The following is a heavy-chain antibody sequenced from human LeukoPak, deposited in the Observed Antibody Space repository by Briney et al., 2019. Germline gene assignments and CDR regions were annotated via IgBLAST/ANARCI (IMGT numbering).Heavy chain of an antibody. CDR3: ARGLVVGGTGVWAFDI. CDR1: GFTVSNNY. V-gene: IGHV3-66*01. D-gene: IGHD1-26*01. Sequence: GGSLRLSCAASGFTVSNNYMSWVRQAPGKGLEWVSDIYKVGNTFYADFVKGRFTISRDNSKNTLYLQMNSLGGEDTAVYYCARGLVVGGTGVWAFDIWGQGTMVTVSS. CDR2: IYKVGNT. J-gene: IGHJ3*02.